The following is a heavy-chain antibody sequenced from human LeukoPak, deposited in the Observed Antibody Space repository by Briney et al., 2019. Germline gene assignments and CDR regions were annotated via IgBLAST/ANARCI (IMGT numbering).Heavy chain of an antibody. D-gene: IGHD6-19*01. V-gene: IGHV3-21*01. Sequence: GGSLRLSCAASGFTFSSYSMNWVRQAPGKGLEWVSSISSSSSYIYYTDSVKGRFTISRDNAKNSLYLQMNSLRAEDTAVYYCARELAADDAFDIWGQGTMVTVSS. CDR1: GFTFSSYS. CDR3: ARELAADDAFDI. J-gene: IGHJ3*02. CDR2: ISSSSSYI.